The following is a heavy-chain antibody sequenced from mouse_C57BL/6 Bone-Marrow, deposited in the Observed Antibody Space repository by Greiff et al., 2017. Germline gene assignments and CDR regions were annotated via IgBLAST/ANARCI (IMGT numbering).Heavy chain of an antibody. CDR2: IDPENGDT. CDR1: GYTFTSYD. CDR3: TFPYYYDY. D-gene: IGHD1-1*01. J-gene: IGHJ2*01. V-gene: IGHV14-4*01. Sequence: VQLKQSGPELVKPGASVKLSCKASGYTFTSYDINWVKQRPEQGLEWIGGIDPENGDTEYASKFQGKATITADTSSNTAYLQLSSLTSEDAAVYYYTFPYYYDYWGQGTTLTVSS.